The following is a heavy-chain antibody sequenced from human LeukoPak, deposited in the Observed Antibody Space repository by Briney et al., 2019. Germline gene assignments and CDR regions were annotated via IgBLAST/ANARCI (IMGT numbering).Heavy chain of an antibody. D-gene: IGHD3-10*01. CDR2: ISWNSGNI. V-gene: IGHV3-9*01. J-gene: IGHJ4*02. CDR1: GFTFDDYA. CDR3: AKTTYGSGGDYFDY. Sequence: GGSLRLSCAASGFTFDDYAMHWVRQAPGKGLEWVSGISWNSGNIGYADSVKGRFTISRDNAKNSLYLQMNRLRAEDTALYYCAKTTYGSGGDYFDYWGQGTLVTVSS.